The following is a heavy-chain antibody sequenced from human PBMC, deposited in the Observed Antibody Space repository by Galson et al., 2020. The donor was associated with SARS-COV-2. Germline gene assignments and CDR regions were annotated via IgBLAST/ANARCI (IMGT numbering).Heavy chain of an antibody. CDR2: VYYSGST. CDR1: GGSISLSSYY. CDR3: ARRHSSTRRGRTVDY. V-gene: IGHV4-39*07. Sequence: SETLSLTCTVSGGSISLSSYYWGWIRQPPGKGLEWIGSVYYSGSTYYNPSLKSRVTISVDTSKDQFSLKLSSVTAADTAVYYCARRHSSTRRGRTVDYWGQGTLVTVSS. D-gene: IGHD2-2*01. J-gene: IGHJ4*02.